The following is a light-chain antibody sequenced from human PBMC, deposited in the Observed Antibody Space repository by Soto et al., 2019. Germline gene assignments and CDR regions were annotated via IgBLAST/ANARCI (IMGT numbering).Light chain of an antibody. V-gene: IGLV2-11*01. CDR1: SSDVGDYDY. CDR2: DVN. Sequence: QSALTQPRSVSGSPGQSVTISCTGTSSDVGDYDYVSWYQQHPGKVPKLIIYDVNKRPSGVPDRFSASKSGNTASLSISGLQGEDEADYYCCSYAGSCTRDFGTGTKLTVL. CDR3: CSYAGSCTRD. J-gene: IGLJ1*01.